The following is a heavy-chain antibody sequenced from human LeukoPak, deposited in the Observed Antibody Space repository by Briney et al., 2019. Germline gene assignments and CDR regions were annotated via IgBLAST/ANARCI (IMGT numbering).Heavy chain of an antibody. Sequence: PSETLSLTCAVYGGSFSGYYWSWIRQPPGKGLEWIGEINHSGSTNYNPSLKSRVTISVDTSKNQFSLKLSSVTAADTAVYYCARGRTAKHFDYWGQGTLVTVSP. CDR3: ARGRTAKHFDY. CDR1: GGSFSGYY. CDR2: INHSGST. D-gene: IGHD2-21*02. J-gene: IGHJ4*02. V-gene: IGHV4-34*01.